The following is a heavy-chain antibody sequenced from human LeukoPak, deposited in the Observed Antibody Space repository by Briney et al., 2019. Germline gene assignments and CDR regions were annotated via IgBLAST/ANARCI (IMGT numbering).Heavy chain of an antibody. V-gene: IGHV3-53*01. CDR3: ARGDDSGYYDYFDY. CDR2: IYTGGNT. Sequence: GGSLRLSCAASGFTVDSNYLSWVRQAPGKGLEWVSTIYTGGNTYYAASVKGRFTISRDFSMNTVFLHMNSLRAEDTAMYYCARGDDSGYYDYFDYWGQGALVTVSS. D-gene: IGHD3-22*01. CDR1: GFTVDSNY. J-gene: IGHJ4*02.